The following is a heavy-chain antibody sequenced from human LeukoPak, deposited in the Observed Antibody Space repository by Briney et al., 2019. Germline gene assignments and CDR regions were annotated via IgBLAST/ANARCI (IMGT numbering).Heavy chain of an antibody. D-gene: IGHD4-11*01. V-gene: IGHV1-18*01. CDR3: ARVKHDYSNWGDYYYYYMDV. J-gene: IGHJ6*03. Sequence: ASVKVSCKASGYTFTNYGISWVRQAPGQGLEWMGWISAYNGNTNYAQKLQGRVTMTTDTSTSTAYMELRSLRSDDTAVYYCARVKHDYSNWGDYYYYYMDVWGKGTTVTVSS. CDR1: GYTFTNYG. CDR2: ISAYNGNT.